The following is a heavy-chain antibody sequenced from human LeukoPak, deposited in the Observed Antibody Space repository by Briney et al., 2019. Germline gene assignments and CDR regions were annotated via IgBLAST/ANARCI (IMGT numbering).Heavy chain of an antibody. Sequence: GGSLRLSCVTSGFNFSDSRMTWVRQAPGKGLQWVANVNRDGTEKHFLDSVEGRFTISRDNAKKSLYLQMSSLRPQDTAVYHCARAFYYFGSGSYSGYYAMDVWGQGTTVTVSS. CDR1: GFNFSDSR. D-gene: IGHD3-10*01. J-gene: IGHJ6*02. CDR2: VNRDGTEK. CDR3: ARAFYYFGSGSYSGYYAMDV. V-gene: IGHV3-7*04.